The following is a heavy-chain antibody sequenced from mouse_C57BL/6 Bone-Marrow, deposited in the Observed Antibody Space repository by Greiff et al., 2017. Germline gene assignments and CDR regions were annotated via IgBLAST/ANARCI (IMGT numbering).Heavy chain of an antibody. CDR1: GYTFTSYW. J-gene: IGHJ3*01. V-gene: IGHV1-52*01. CDR2: IDPSDSGT. D-gene: IGHD1-1*01. Sequence: QVQLQQPGAELVRPGSSVKLSCKASGYTFTSYWMHWVKQRPIQGLERIGNIDPSDSGTHYNQKFKDKATLTVDKSSSTAYMQLSSLTSEDSAFLYCASADCGRSYGWFAYWGQGTLVTVSA. CDR3: ASADCGRSYGWFAY.